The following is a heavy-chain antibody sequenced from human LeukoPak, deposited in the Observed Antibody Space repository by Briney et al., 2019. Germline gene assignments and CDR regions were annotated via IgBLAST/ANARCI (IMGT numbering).Heavy chain of an antibody. CDR2: IYYSGST. Sequence: PSQTLSLTCTVSGGSISSGGYYWSWIRQHPGKGLEWIGYIYYSGSTYYNPSLKSRVTISVDTSKNQFSLKLSPVTAADTAVYYCARGFSSYYDFWSGYPYYFDYWGQGTLVTVSS. D-gene: IGHD3-3*01. CDR3: ARGFSSYYDFWSGYPYYFDY. J-gene: IGHJ4*02. CDR1: GGSISSGGYY. V-gene: IGHV4-31*03.